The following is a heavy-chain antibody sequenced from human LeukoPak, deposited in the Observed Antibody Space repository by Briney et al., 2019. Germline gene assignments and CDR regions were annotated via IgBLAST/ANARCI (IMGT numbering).Heavy chain of an antibody. CDR2: ISGSGGST. J-gene: IGHJ4*02. D-gene: IGHD5-12*01. CDR3: AKDVGYSGYDWSDYFDY. CDR1: GFTFSSYA. V-gene: IGHV3-23*01. Sequence: GGSLRLSCAASGFTFSSYAMSWVRQAPGKGLEWVSAISGSGGSTYYADSVKGRFTISRDNSKNTPYLQMNSLRAEDTAVYYCAKDVGYSGYDWSDYFDYWGQGTLVTVSS.